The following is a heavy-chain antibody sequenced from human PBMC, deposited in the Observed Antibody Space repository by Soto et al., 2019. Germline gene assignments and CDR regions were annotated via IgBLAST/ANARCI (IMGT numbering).Heavy chain of an antibody. Sequence: ASVKVSCKASGYTFTGYYIHWVRQAPGQGLEWMGWVNPNSGGTNYAQKFQGWVTMTRDTSISTAYMELSRLRSDDTAVYYCVTSRVSVLVAGETAYYFDFWGQGTLVTVSS. CDR2: VNPNSGGT. V-gene: IGHV1-2*04. CDR1: GYTFTGYY. CDR3: VTSRVSVLVAGETAYYFDF. D-gene: IGHD6-19*01. J-gene: IGHJ4*02.